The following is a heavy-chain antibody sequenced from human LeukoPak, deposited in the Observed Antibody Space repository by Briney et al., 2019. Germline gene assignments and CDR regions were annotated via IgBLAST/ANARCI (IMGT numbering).Heavy chain of an antibody. CDR1: GGSISSYY. D-gene: IGHD4-11*01. Sequence: PSETLSLTCTVSGGSISSYYWSWIRQPPGKGLEWIGYVSDTGSTNYNPSLKSRVTISVDTSKNQFYLKLASVTAADTAVYYCARTTTTFDDWGHGTLVTVSS. J-gene: IGHJ4*01. CDR3: ARTTTTFDD. V-gene: IGHV4-59*13. CDR2: VSDTGST.